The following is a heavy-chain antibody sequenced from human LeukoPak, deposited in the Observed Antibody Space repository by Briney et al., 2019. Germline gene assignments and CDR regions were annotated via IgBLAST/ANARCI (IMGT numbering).Heavy chain of an antibody. CDR1: GFTLSNYA. CDR2: ISDDGNNE. V-gene: IGHV3-30*04. Sequence: GRSLRLSCAASGFTLSNYAMHWVRQAPGKGLEWVALISDDGNNEYYADSVKGRFTISRDISKNSLYLQMNSLRPEDTAVYYCARNLQMTTVTPLNHWGQGTLVTVSS. CDR3: ARNLQMTTVTPLNH. J-gene: IGHJ5*02. D-gene: IGHD4-17*01.